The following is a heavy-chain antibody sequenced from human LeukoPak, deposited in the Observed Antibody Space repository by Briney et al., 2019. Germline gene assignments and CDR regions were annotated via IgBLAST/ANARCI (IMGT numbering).Heavy chain of an antibody. CDR3: ARDSRGGSPYSPHDAFDI. J-gene: IGHJ3*02. V-gene: IGHV1-69*04. CDR2: IIPILGIA. D-gene: IGHD2-15*01. Sequence: SVKVSCKASGGTFSSYAISWVRQAPGQGLEWMGRIIPILGIANYAQKFQGRVTITADKSTSTAYMELSSLRSEDTAVYYCARDSRGGSPYSPHDAFDIWGQGTMVTVSS. CDR1: GGTFSSYA.